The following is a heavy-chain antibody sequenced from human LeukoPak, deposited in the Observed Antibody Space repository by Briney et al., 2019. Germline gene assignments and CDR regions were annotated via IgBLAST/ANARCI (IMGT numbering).Heavy chain of an antibody. J-gene: IGHJ4*02. Sequence: SETLSLTCTVSGGSISSHYWSWIRQPPGKGLEWIGYIYYSGSTYYNPSLKSRVTISVDTSKNQFSLKLSSVTAADTAVYYCARSDFWSGYLIGFDYWGQGTLVTVSS. CDR1: GGSISSHY. V-gene: IGHV4-59*11. D-gene: IGHD3-3*01. CDR3: ARSDFWSGYLIGFDY. CDR2: IYYSGST.